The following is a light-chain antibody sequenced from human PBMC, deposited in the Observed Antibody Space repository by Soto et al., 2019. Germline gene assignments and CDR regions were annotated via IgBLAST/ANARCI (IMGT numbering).Light chain of an antibody. CDR1: QVIGSRY. CDR2: GAS. J-gene: IGKJ2*01. CDR3: QQFGSSIPHT. V-gene: IGKV3-20*01. Sequence: EIVMTQSPGTLSLSPGERATISCRASQVIGSRYLAWYHQKSGQAPSLLIYGASSRATGIPDRFSGSGSGTDFTLTISRREPEDFGVYYCQQFGSSIPHTFGQGTKLEIK.